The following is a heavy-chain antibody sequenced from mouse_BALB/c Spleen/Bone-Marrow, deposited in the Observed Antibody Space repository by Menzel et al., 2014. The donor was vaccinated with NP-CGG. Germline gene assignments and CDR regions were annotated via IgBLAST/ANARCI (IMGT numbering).Heavy chain of an antibody. J-gene: IGHJ3*01. CDR3: ASLYDGYSVFVY. D-gene: IGHD2-3*01. CDR2: INTNGGST. V-gene: IGHV5-6-2*01. CDR1: GFTFSSYY. Sequence: EVKVVESGGGLVKLGGSLKLSCAASGFTFSSYYMSWVRQTPEKRLELVAAINTNGGSTYYPDTVKGRFTISRDNAKNTLYLQMSSLKSEDTALYYCASLYDGYSVFVYWGQGTLVTVSA.